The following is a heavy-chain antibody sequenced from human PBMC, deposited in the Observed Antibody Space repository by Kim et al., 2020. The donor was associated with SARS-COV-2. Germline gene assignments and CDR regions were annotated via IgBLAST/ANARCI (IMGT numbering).Heavy chain of an antibody. Sequence: SETLSLTCTVSGGSISSITYYWGWIRQPPGKGLEWVGSIYYSGSTYYNPSLKSRVTISVDTSKNQFSLKLSSVTAADTAVYYCARLGQGEQWLLQSSRAFDIWGQGTAVTVSS. D-gene: IGHD6-19*01. V-gene: IGHV4-39*01. CDR3: ARLGQGEQWLLQSSRAFDI. CDR2: IYYSGST. J-gene: IGHJ3*02. CDR1: GGSISSITYY.